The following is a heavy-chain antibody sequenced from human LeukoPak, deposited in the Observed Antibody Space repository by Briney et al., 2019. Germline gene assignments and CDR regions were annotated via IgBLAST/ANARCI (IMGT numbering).Heavy chain of an antibody. D-gene: IGHD2-21*02. CDR3: ARVGSNCGGDCYPYAFDV. CDR2: INSDGSST. Sequence: GGSLRLSCAASGFIFSNYVMYWVRQAPGRWLVLVSPINSDGSSTTYADSVKGRFTVSRDYAKNMLYLEMNSLSAEDTAVYYCARVGSNCGGDCYPYAFDVWGQGTVVTVSS. CDR1: GFIFSNYV. J-gene: IGHJ3*01. V-gene: IGHV3-74*01.